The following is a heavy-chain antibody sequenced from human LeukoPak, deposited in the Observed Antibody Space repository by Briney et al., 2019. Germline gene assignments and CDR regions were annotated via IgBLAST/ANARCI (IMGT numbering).Heavy chain of an antibody. CDR2: INPSGGFT. J-gene: IGHJ4*02. CDR3: ARSAAAMYYFDY. CDR1: GYSFSTHW. V-gene: IGHV1-46*01. Sequence: ASVKVSCKASGYSFSTHWMHWVRQAPGQGLECMGIINPSGGFTSYAQKLQGRVTVTRDMSTSTVYMELSNLRSEDTAVYYCARSAAAMYYFDYWGQGTLVTVSS. D-gene: IGHD6-13*01.